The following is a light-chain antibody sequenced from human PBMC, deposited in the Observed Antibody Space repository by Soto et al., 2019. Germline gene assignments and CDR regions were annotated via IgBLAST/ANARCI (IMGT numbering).Light chain of an antibody. Sequence: QSALTQPASVSGSPGQSITISCTGTSSDVGGYNYVSWYQQHPGKAPKLMIYDVSNRPSGVSNRFSGSKSGNTASLTISGLQAEDEADYYCSSYTSSSTYVFGTGTKATLL. CDR1: SSDVGGYNY. CDR2: DVS. CDR3: SSYTSSSTYV. J-gene: IGLJ1*01. V-gene: IGLV2-14*01.